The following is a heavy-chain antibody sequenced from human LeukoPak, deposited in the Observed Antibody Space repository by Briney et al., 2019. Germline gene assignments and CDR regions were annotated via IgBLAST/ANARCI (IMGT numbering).Heavy chain of an antibody. Sequence: ASVKVSCKASGYTFTSYGISWVRQAPGQGLEWMGWINPKSGGTKYAQKFQGRVTMTRDTSTSTAYMELTRLTSDDSATYYCARGALYYYDSSGFGNWFDSWGQGTLVTVSS. J-gene: IGHJ5*01. V-gene: IGHV1-2*02. CDR1: GYTFTSYG. CDR2: INPKSGGT. D-gene: IGHD3-22*01. CDR3: ARGALYYYDSSGFGNWFDS.